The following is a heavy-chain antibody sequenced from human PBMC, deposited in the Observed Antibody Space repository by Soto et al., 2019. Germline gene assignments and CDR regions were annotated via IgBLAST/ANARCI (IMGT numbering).Heavy chain of an antibody. V-gene: IGHV1-46*01. Sequence: QVQLVQSGAEVKKPGASVKVSCKASGYTFTSYYMHWVRQAPGQGLEWMGIINPSGGSTSYAQKFQGRVTMTMDTSTSTVYMELSILRSEDTAVYYCARVRSTSPKCMDVWGQGTTVTVSS. CDR3: ARVRSTSPKCMDV. D-gene: IGHD2-2*01. CDR1: GYTFTSYY. CDR2: INPSGGST. J-gene: IGHJ6*02.